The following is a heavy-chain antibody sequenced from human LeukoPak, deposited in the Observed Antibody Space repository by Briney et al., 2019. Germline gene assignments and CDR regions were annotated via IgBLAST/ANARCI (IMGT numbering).Heavy chain of an antibody. CDR3: ARDLGGSYYRIHPFDY. D-gene: IGHD1-26*01. Sequence: SETLSLTCAVSGGSISSSNWWSWVRQPPGQGLEWIGEIYHSGSTNYNPSLKSRVTISVDKSKNQFSLKLSSVTAADTAVYYCARDLGGSYYRIHPFDYWGQGTLVTVSS. J-gene: IGHJ4*02. V-gene: IGHV4-4*02. CDR2: IYHSGST. CDR1: GGSISSSNW.